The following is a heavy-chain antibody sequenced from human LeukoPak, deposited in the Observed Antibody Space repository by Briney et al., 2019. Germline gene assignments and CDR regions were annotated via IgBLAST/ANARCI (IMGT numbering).Heavy chain of an antibody. CDR2: ITSSGSYI. J-gene: IGHJ4*02. CDR1: GFTFRSYS. V-gene: IGHV3-21*01. D-gene: IGHD5-18*01. CDR3: ARGQGQLWTFDY. Sequence: AGGSLRLSCSASGFTFRSYSMNWVRQAPGKGLEWVSSITSSGSYIFYADSVKGRFTITRDNAKNSLYLQMDSLRAEDTAVYYCARGQGQLWTFDYWGQGTLVTVSS.